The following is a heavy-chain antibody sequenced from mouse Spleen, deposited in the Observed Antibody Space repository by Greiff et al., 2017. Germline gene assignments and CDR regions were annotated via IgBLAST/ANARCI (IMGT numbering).Heavy chain of an antibody. CDR1: GYTFTDYY. CDR3: ALYYDYDGRYYAMDY. D-gene: IGHD2-4*01. Sequence: VQLQQSGPELVKPGASVKISCKASGYTFTDYYMNWVKQSHGKSLEWIGDINPNNGGTSYNQKFKGKATLTVDKSSSTAYMELRSLTSEDSAVYYCALYYDYDGRYYAMDYWGQGTSVTVSS. V-gene: IGHV1-26*01. CDR2: INPNNGGT. J-gene: IGHJ4*01.